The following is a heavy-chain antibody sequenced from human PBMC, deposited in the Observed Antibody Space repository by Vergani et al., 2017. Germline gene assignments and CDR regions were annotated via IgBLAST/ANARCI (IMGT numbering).Heavy chain of an antibody. D-gene: IGHD3-3*01. J-gene: IGHJ4*02. CDR2: ISYDGSNK. CDR3: AKDESITIFGVVITNWGRGY. V-gene: IGHV3-30*18. CDR1: GFTFSSYG. Sequence: QVQLVESGGGVVQPGRSLRLSCAASGFTFSSYGMHWVRQAPGKGLEWVAVISYDGSNKYYADSVKGRFTISRDNSKNTLYLQMNSRRAEDTAVYYCAKDESITIFGVVITNWGRGYWGQGTLVTVSS.